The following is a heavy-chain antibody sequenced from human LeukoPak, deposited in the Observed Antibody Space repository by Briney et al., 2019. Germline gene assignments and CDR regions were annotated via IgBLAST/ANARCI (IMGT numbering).Heavy chain of an antibody. D-gene: IGHD2-15*01. J-gene: IGHJ4*02. Sequence: ASVKVPCKASGYTFTSYYMHWVRQAPGQGLEWMGIINPSGGSTSYAQKFQGRVTMTRDTSTSTVYMELSSLRSEDTAVYYCARDSGVYCSGGSCYSGEYWGQGTLVTVSS. CDR2: INPSGGST. V-gene: IGHV1-46*01. CDR1: GYTFTSYY. CDR3: ARDSGVYCSGGSCYSGEY.